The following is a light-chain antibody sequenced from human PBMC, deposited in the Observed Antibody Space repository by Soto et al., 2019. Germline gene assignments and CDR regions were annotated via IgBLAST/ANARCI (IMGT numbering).Light chain of an antibody. CDR2: GAS. V-gene: IGKV3-20*01. J-gene: IGKJ1*01. CDR1: QSVSSSY. Sequence: EIVLTQSPGTLSLSPGERATLSCRASQSVSSSYLAWYQQKPGQAPSLLIYGASSRATGIPDRFSGSGSGTDFTLTISRLEPEDFAVYYCQQYGSSPTWTFGQGTKVEI. CDR3: QQYGSSPTWT.